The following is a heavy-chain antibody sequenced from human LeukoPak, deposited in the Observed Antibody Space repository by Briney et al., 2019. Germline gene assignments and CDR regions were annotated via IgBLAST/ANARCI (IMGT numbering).Heavy chain of an antibody. V-gene: IGHV3-23*01. D-gene: IGHD2-2*02. CDR1: GFTFSSYA. J-gene: IGHJ4*02. CDR2: ISGSGGST. Sequence: GGSLRLSCATSGFTFSSYAMSWVRQAPGKGLEWVSAISGSGGSTYYADSVKGRFTISRDNSKNTLYLQMNSLRAEDTAVYYCAKDFIRGIVVVPAGILAGPIDYWGQGTLVTVSS. CDR3: AKDFIRGIVVVPAGILAGPIDY.